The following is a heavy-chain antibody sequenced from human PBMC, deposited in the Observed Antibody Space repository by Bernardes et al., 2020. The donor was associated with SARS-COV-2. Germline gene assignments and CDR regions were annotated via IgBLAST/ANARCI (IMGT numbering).Heavy chain of an antibody. V-gene: IGHV4-4*07. CDR2: VYTSGST. Sequence: SETLSLTCIVSGGSIRNYYWNWIRQPAGKGLEYIGRVYTSGSTKYNPSLQSRATMSVDTSKSQFSLKLTSVTAADTAVYYCARDVPRDYDHPNFWYFDLWGRGTLVTVSS. J-gene: IGHJ2*01. D-gene: IGHD4-17*01. CDR3: ARDVPRDYDHPNFWYFDL. CDR1: GGSIRNYY.